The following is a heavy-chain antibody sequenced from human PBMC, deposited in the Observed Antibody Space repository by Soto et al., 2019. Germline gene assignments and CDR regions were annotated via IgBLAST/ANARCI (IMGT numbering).Heavy chain of an antibody. CDR3: ASFPRFCYYNDFMDF. CDR1: GGSFDGYY. D-gene: IGHD3-3*01. V-gene: IGHV4-34*01. Sequence: ENPSITCAVYGGSFDGYYWSWVRQPPGKGLEWIGEINHSGSTSYNPSLKSRVTISVDTSKNQFSLKLSSVTAADTAVYYCASFPRFCYYNDFMDFGGKGPTAPGS. J-gene: IGHJ6*03. CDR2: INHSGST.